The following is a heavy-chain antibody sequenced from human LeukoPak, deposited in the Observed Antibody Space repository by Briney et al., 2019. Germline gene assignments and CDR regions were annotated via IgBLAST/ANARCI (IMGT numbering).Heavy chain of an antibody. CDR1: GFTFSSYE. J-gene: IGHJ4*02. Sequence: GGSLRLSCAASGFTFSSYEMNWVRQAPGKGLEWVSYISSSGSTIYYADSVKGRFTISRDNAKNTLYLQMNSLRAEDTAVYYCARQGSSGYYYLDYWGQGTLVTVSS. D-gene: IGHD3-22*01. V-gene: IGHV3-48*03. CDR2: ISSSGSTI. CDR3: ARQGSSGYYYLDY.